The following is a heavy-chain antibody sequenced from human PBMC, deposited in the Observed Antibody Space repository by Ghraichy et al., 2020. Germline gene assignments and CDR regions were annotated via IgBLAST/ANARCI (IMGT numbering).Heavy chain of an antibody. Sequence: GESLNISCGASGFTLNSYAMNWVRQAPGKGLEWVSFISGTGYRTHYADSVKGRFTVSRDDSKNTLYLQMNSLRSEDTAVYYCARDGYNWIPYDYWGQGTLVTVSS. D-gene: IGHD1-20*01. J-gene: IGHJ4*02. V-gene: IGHV3-23*01. CDR2: ISGTGYRT. CDR1: GFTLNSYA. CDR3: ARDGYNWIPYDY.